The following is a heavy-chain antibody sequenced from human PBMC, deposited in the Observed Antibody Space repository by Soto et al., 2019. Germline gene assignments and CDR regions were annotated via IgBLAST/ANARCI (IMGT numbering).Heavy chain of an antibody. V-gene: IGHV1-46*02. Sequence: GASVKVSCTSSGYSLNSYFMHWVRQEPGQGLEWMGIINPSGGSTSYAQKFQGRVTMTRDTSASTVYMELSSLRSEDTAVYYCARGPDYDILSGYYKAPLDYYYGMDVWGQGTTVTVSS. CDR3: ARGPDYDILSGYYKAPLDYYYGMDV. J-gene: IGHJ6*02. CDR1: GYSLNSYF. CDR2: INPSGGST. D-gene: IGHD3-9*01.